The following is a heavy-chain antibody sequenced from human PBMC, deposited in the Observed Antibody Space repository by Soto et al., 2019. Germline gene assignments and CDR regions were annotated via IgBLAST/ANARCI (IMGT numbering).Heavy chain of an antibody. D-gene: IGHD3-10*01. V-gene: IGHV4-59*01. CDR2: IYYLGST. Sequence: SETLSLTCSVSGGSMSEYFWSWIRQSSGKGLEWIGYIYYLGSTDYNPSLKSRVTISVDTPKGQFSQRLTSVTAADTAVYYCARDGYDGSGSPYPAYWGPGTQVTVSS. J-gene: IGHJ4*02. CDR1: GGSMSEYF. CDR3: ARDGYDGSGSPYPAY.